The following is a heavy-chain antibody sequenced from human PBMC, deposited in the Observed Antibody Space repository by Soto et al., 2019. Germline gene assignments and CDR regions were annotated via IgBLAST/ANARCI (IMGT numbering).Heavy chain of an antibody. CDR3: ASLRSRGSSFFDY. CDR2: IIPIFGTA. Sequence: SVKVSCKASGGTFSSYAISWVRQAPGQGLEWMGGIIPIFGTANYAQKFQGRVTITADESTSTAYMELSSLRSEDTAVYYCASLRSRGSSFFDYWGQGTLVTVSS. D-gene: IGHD1-26*01. CDR1: GGTFSSYA. V-gene: IGHV1-69*13. J-gene: IGHJ4*02.